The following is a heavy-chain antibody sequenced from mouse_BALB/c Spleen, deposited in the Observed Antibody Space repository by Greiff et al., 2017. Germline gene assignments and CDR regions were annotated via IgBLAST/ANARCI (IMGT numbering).Heavy chain of an antibody. D-gene: IGHD2-2*01. CDR2: ISYDGSN. Sequence: EVKLLESGPGLVKPSQSLSLTCSVTGYSITSGYYWNWIRQFPGNKLEWMGYISYDGSNNYNPSLKNRISITRDTSKNQFFLKLNSVTTEDTATYYCARSSLWLHYAMDYWGQGTSVTVSS. CDR1: GYSITSGYY. V-gene: IGHV3-6*02. J-gene: IGHJ4*01. CDR3: ARSSLWLHYAMDY.